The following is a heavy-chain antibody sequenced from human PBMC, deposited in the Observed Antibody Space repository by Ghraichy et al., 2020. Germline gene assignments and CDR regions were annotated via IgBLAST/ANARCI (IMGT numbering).Heavy chain of an antibody. CDR2: IYYSGST. D-gene: IGHD3-22*01. J-gene: IGHJ4*02. Sequence: SQTLSLTCTVSGGSISSYYWSWIRQPPGKGLEWIGYIYYSGSTNYNPSLKSRVTISVDTSKNQFSLKLSSVTAADTAVYYCARHGGHVDTAMKYYYDSRAQQNFDYWGQGTLVTVSS. CDR1: GGSISSYY. V-gene: IGHV4-59*08. CDR3: ARHGGHVDTAMKYYYDSRAQQNFDY.